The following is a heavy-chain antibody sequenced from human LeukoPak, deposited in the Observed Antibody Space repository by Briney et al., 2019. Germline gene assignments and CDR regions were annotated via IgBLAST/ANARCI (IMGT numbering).Heavy chain of an antibody. Sequence: GEALRLSCSASGFTFSSYAMSWVRQAPGKGLEWVSAISGSGGSTYYADSVKGRFTISRDNSKNTLYLQMNSLRAEDTAVYYCAKRYDLLTGHPIDYWGQGTLVTVSS. D-gene: IGHD3-9*01. J-gene: IGHJ4*02. V-gene: IGHV3-23*01. CDR2: ISGSGGST. CDR3: AKRYDLLTGHPIDY. CDR1: GFTFSSYA.